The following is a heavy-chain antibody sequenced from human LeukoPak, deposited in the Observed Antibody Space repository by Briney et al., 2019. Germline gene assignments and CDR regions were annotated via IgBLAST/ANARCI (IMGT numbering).Heavy chain of an antibody. D-gene: IGHD2-8*01. J-gene: IGHJ6*03. CDR3: ARVLYRPYYYHYMDV. CDR2: IYYSGGT. Sequence: PSETLSLTCTVSGGSISSSSHYWGWIRQPPGKGLEWIGSIYYSGGTYYNPSLKSRATISVDTSKNQFSLKLNSVTAADTAVYYCARVLYRPYYYHYMDVWGKGTTVTVSS. V-gene: IGHV4-39*07. CDR1: GGSISSSSHY.